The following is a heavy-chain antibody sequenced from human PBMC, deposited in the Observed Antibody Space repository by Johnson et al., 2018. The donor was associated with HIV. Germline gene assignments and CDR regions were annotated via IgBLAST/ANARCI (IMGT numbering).Heavy chain of an antibody. CDR1: GFTFSSYG. CDR2: ISYDGSNK. Sequence: QVQLVESGGGVVQPGGSLRLSCAASGFTFSSYGMHWVRQAPGKGLEWVAVISYDGSNKYYADSVKGRFTISRDNSKNTLYLQINSLRAEDTAVYYCASCESDSSGRGAFDIWGQGTMVTVSS. J-gene: IGHJ3*02. V-gene: IGHV3-30*03. CDR3: ASCESDSSGRGAFDI. D-gene: IGHD3-22*01.